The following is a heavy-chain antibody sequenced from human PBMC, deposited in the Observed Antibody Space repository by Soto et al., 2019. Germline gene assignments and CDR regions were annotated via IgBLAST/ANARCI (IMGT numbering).Heavy chain of an antibody. J-gene: IGHJ5*02. D-gene: IGHD1-20*01. CDR1: GGSVTRINYY. CDR3: ARHQAPVYLPFDP. CDR2: IYNSGST. V-gene: IGHV4-61*03. Sequence: QVQLEESGPGLVKTSETLSLTCSVSGGSVTRINYYWSWIRQPPGKVLEWIGDIYNSGSTIYNPPRKGRVVISSDTAKNHYSLTMTSVPAADPAVSYGARHQAPVYLPFDPWGQGILHTVSS.